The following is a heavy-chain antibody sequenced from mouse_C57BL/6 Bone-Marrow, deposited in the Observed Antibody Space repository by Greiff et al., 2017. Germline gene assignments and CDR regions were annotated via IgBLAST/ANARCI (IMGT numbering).Heavy chain of an antibody. D-gene: IGHD2-4*01. V-gene: IGHV5-4*01. J-gene: IGHJ4*01. Sequence: EVQVVESGGGLVKPGGSLKLSCAASGFTFSSYAMSWVRQTPEKRLEWVATISDGGSYTYYPDNVKGRFTISRDNAKNTLYLQMSHLKSEDTAMYYCARHYDYDVYAMDYWGQGTSVTVSS. CDR1: GFTFSSYA. CDR2: ISDGGSYT. CDR3: ARHYDYDVYAMDY.